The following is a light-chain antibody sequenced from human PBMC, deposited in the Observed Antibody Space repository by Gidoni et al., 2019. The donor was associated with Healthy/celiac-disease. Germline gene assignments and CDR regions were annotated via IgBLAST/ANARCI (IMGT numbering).Light chain of an antibody. CDR3: QQDYDLPGT. V-gene: IGKV3D-7*01. CDR1: QRVSSSY. CDR2: GAS. Sequence: PGERVTLSCRASQRVSSSYLTWYQQKPSQAPRLLIYGASIRATGIPARFSGSGSGTDFTPTIRSLQPKDFTVYYCQQDYDLPGTFGQGAKVEIK. J-gene: IGKJ1*01.